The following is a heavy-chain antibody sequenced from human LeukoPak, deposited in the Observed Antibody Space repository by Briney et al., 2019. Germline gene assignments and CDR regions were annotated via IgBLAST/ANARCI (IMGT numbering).Heavy chain of an antibody. Sequence: SETLSLTCTVSGGSISSGSYYWSWIRQPAGKGLEWIGRIYTSGGTNYNPSLKSRVTISVDTSKNQFSLKPSSVTAADTAVYYCARDRAGGSYVYYYYGMDVWGQGTTVTVSS. D-gene: IGHD1-26*01. CDR2: IYTSGGT. J-gene: IGHJ6*02. V-gene: IGHV4-61*02. CDR1: GGSISSGSYY. CDR3: ARDRAGGSYVYYYYGMDV.